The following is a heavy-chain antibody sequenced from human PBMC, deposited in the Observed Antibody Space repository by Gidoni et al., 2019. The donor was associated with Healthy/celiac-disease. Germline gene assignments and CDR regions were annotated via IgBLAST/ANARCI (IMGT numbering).Heavy chain of an antibody. V-gene: IGHV3-21*01. CDR2: ISSSSSYI. D-gene: IGHD2-15*01. J-gene: IGHJ2*01. Sequence: SCAASGFTFSSYSMNWVRQAPGKGLEWVSSISSSSSYIYYADSVKGRFTISRDNAKNSLYLQMNSLRAEDTAVYYCARDSGYCSGGSCYSVDWYFDLWGRGTLVTVSS. CDR3: ARDSGYCSGGSCYSVDWYFDL. CDR1: GFTFSSYS.